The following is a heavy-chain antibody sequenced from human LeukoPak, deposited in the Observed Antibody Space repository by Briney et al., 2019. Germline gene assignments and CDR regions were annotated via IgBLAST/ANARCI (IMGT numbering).Heavy chain of an antibody. CDR2: INHSGST. V-gene: IGHV4-34*01. CDR1: GGSISSYY. J-gene: IGHJ4*02. Sequence: SETLSLTCTVSGGSISSYYWSWIRQPPGKGLEWIGEINHSGSTNYNPSLKSRVTISVDTSKNQFSLKLSSVTAADTAVYYCARGQVFSGSYPFDYWGQGTLVTVSS. CDR3: ARGQVFSGSYPFDY. D-gene: IGHD1-26*01.